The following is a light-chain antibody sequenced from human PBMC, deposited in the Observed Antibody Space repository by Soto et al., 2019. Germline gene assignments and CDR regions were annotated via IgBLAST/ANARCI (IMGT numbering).Light chain of an antibody. CDR2: GAS. J-gene: IGKJ1*01. CDR1: QSVSNNY. CDR3: QQYSNWPRT. V-gene: IGKV3-20*01. Sequence: EIVLTQSPGTLSLSPGERATLSCRASQSVSNNYLAWYQQKPRQAPRLLMYGASTRAKGSPDRFSGRGSGTDFTLTISRLEPEDFAVYYCQQYSNWPRTFGQGTKVDIK.